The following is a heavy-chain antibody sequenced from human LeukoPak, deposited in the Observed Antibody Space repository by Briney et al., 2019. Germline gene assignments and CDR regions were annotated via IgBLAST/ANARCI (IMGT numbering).Heavy chain of an antibody. CDR3: ARQRADRIFGVVMGFGLDY. CDR1: GGPFSSYY. Sequence: SETLSLTCTVSGGPFSSYYWSWIRQPPGKGLEWVGYIYYTGSANYNPSLKSRVTMSVDTSKNQFSLKLSSVTAADTAVYYCARQRADRIFGVVMGFGLDYWGRGTLVTVSS. CDR2: IYYTGSA. V-gene: IGHV4-59*12. J-gene: IGHJ4*02. D-gene: IGHD3-3*02.